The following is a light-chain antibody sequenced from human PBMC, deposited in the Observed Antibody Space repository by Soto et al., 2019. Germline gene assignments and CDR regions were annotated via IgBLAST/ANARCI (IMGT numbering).Light chain of an antibody. J-gene: IGKJ3*01. CDR1: QSLSSNY. Sequence: EIVLTQSPGTPSLSPGERATLSCRASQSLSSNYLAWYQQKPGQAPRLLIYGASTRATGIPYRFSGSGSGTDFTLTISRLEPEDFAVYYCQQYGSSLFTFGPGTKVDIK. V-gene: IGKV3-20*01. CDR2: GAS. CDR3: QQYGSSLFT.